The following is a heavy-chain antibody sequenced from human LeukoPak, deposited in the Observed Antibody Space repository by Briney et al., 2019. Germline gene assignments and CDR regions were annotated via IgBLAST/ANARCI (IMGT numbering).Heavy chain of an antibody. V-gene: IGHV4-34*01. Sequence: SKTLSLTCAVYGGSFSGSYWSWIRQPPGKGLEWIGEINHRGSTNYNPSLKSRVTISVHRSKNQFSLKLTSVTAADTAVYYCAGPGAARLDSWGQGALVTVSS. CDR3: AGPGAARLDS. CDR2: INHRGST. J-gene: IGHJ4*02. CDR1: GGSFSGSY. D-gene: IGHD6-6*01.